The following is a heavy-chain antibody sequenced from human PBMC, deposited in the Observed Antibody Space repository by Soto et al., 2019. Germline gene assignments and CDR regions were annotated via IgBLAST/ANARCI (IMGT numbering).Heavy chain of an antibody. J-gene: IGHJ4*02. CDR2: IYYSGST. CDR3: ARPGIAAAGIDY. D-gene: IGHD6-13*01. Sequence: PSETLSLTCTVSGGSISSSSYYWGWIRQPPGKGLEWIGSIYYSGSTYYNPSLKSRVTISVDTSKNQFSLKLSSVTAADTAVYYCARPGIAAAGIDYWGQGTLVTVSS. CDR1: GGSISSSSYY. V-gene: IGHV4-39*01.